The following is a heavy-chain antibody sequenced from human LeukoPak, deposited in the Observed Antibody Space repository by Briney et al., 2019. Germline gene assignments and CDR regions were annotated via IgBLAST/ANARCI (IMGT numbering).Heavy chain of an antibody. CDR3: ARDRIEDYYYGMDV. J-gene: IGHJ6*02. Sequence: GGSLRLSCAASGFTVSSNYMSWVRQAPGKGLEWVSVIYSGGSTYYADSVKGRFTISRDNSKNTLYLQMSSLRAEDTAVYYCARDRIEDYYYGMDVRGQGTKVTVSS. V-gene: IGHV3-66*02. D-gene: IGHD2-15*01. CDR1: GFTVSSNY. CDR2: IYSGGST.